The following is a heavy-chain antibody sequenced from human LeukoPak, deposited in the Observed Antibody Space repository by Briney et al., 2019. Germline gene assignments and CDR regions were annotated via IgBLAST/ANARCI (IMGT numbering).Heavy chain of an antibody. CDR2: IYYSGST. Sequence: SETLSLTCTVSGGSISSYYWSWIRQPPGKGLEWIGYIYYSGSTKYNPSLKSRVTISVDASKTQFSLKLNSVTAADTAVYYCARGSRELYYFDYWGQGILVTVPS. D-gene: IGHD1-7*01. J-gene: IGHJ4*02. V-gene: IGHV4-59*01. CDR1: GGSISSYY. CDR3: ARGSRELYYFDY.